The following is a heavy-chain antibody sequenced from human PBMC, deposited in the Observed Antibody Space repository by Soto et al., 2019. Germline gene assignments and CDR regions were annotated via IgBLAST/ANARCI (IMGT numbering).Heavy chain of an antibody. CDR2: TYYRSKWYN. Sequence: SQAVSLTCAISGDSVSSNSAAWNWIRQSPARGLEWLGRTYYRSKWYNDYAVSVKRRITINPDTSKNQFSLQLNSVTPEDTAVYYSPTDPGQHLVHHYYYYGIAVWGQRPTVTVSS. CDR1: GDSVSSNSAA. J-gene: IGHJ6*02. D-gene: IGHD6-13*01. CDR3: PTDPGQHLVHHYYYYGIAV. V-gene: IGHV6-1*01.